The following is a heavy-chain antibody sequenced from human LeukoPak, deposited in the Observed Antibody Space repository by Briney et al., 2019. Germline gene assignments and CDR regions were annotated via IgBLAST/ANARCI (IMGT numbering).Heavy chain of an antibody. CDR1: GGTFSSYA. D-gene: IGHD2-15*01. CDR2: IIPILGIA. Sequence: SVKVSCKASGGTFSSYAISWVRQAPGQGLEWMGRIIPILGIANYAQKFQGRVTITADKSTSTAYMELSSLRSEDTAVYYCAREEVVVAAGFDYWGQGTLVTVSS. CDR3: AREEVVVAAGFDY. V-gene: IGHV1-69*04. J-gene: IGHJ4*02.